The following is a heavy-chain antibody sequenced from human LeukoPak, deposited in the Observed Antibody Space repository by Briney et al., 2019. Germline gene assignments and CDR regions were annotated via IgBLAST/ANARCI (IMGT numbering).Heavy chain of an antibody. CDR1: GFTFSSYS. V-gene: IGHV3-21*01. CDR2: ISSSSSYI. Sequence: GGSLRLSCAASGFTFSSYSMNWVRQAPGKGLGWVSSISSSSSYIYYADPVTGRFTISRDNAKNSLSLKMNSLRAEDTAVYYCARDGPGYWGQGTLVTVSS. CDR3: ARDGPGY. J-gene: IGHJ4*02.